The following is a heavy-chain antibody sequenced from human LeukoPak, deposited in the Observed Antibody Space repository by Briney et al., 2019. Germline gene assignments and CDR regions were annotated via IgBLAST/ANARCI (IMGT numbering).Heavy chain of an antibody. CDR3: AKDLGSGSYQTSDY. Sequence: ASVKVSCKTSGYTFTGYYMHWVRQAPGQGLEWMGWIDPNSGGTNYAQRFQGRVTMTRDTSISTVYMELSSLRSDDTAVYYCAKDLGSGSYQTSDYWGQGTLVTVSS. J-gene: IGHJ4*02. CDR2: IDPNSGGT. CDR1: GYTFTGYY. V-gene: IGHV1-2*02. D-gene: IGHD1-26*01.